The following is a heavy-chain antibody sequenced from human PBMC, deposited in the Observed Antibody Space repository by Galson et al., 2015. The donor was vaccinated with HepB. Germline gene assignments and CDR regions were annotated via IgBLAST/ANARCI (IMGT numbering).Heavy chain of an antibody. V-gene: IGHV3-30-3*01. Sequence: SLRLSCAASGFTFSSYAMHWVRQAPGKGLEWVAVISYDGSNKYYADSVKGRFTISRDNSKNTLYLQMNSLRAEDTAVYYCARDSKRYGIAVAGTSRVYFDYWGQGTLVTVSS. D-gene: IGHD6-19*01. CDR3: ARDSKRYGIAVAGTSRVYFDY. CDR1: GFTFSSYA. CDR2: ISYDGSNK. J-gene: IGHJ4*02.